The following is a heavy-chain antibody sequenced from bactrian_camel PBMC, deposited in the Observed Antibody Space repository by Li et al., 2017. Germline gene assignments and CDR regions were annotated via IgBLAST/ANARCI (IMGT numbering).Heavy chain of an antibody. CDR1: ALTDISKC. Sequence: HVQLVESGGGSVQAGESLRISCVWSALTDISKCMAWFRQAPGKEREGVAVIYTGTYDPGRTSYASSVKGRFTISQDNPKNTVYLQMDSLKPEDTGMYYCATTGDGADYSDFLRVVEGEGFENRFRLDDFAYWGQGTQVTVS. CDR3: ATTGDGADYSDFLRVVEGEGFENRFRLDDFAY. J-gene: IGHJ6*01. V-gene: IGHV3-3*01. CDR2: IYTGTYDPGRT. D-gene: IGHD4*01.